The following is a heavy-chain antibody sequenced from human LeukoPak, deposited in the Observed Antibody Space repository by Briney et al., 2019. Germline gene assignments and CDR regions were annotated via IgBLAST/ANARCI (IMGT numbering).Heavy chain of an antibody. V-gene: IGHV3-23*01. CDR1: GFTFSSYA. J-gene: IGHJ5*02. D-gene: IGHD3-10*01. CDR3: ARAGSGSYYNWFDP. CDR2: FSGSGGST. Sequence: GGSLRLSCTASGFTFSSYAMSWVRQAPGKGLEWVSAFSGSGGSTYYADSVKGRFTISRDNSKNTLYLQMNSLRAEDTAVYYCARAGSGSYYNWFDPWGQGTLVTVSS.